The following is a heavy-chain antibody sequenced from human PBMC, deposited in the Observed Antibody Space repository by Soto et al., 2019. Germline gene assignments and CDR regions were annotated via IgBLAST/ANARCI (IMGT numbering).Heavy chain of an antibody. Sequence: ASVKVSCKASGYTFTNYYMHWVRQAPGQGLEWMGWISAYNGNTNYAQRLQGRVTMTTDTSTSTAYMELRSLRSDDTAVYYCARGKTPGYYDSSPFDYWGQGTLVTVSS. CDR1: GYTFTNYY. CDR2: ISAYNGNT. V-gene: IGHV1-18*04. D-gene: IGHD3-22*01. J-gene: IGHJ4*02. CDR3: ARGKTPGYYDSSPFDY.